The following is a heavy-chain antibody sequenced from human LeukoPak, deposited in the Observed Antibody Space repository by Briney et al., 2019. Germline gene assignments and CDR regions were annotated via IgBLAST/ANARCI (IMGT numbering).Heavy chain of an antibody. V-gene: IGHV3-30-3*01. J-gene: IGHJ5*02. D-gene: IGHD5-12*01. CDR2: ISYDGSNK. Sequence: GGSLRLSCVASGFTFSSYAMHWVRQAPGKGLEWVAVISYDGSNKYYADSVKGRFTISRDNSKNALYLQMNSLSPEDTAVYYCAKEREVATYYFDPWGQGTLVTVSS. CDR1: GFTFSSYA. CDR3: AKEREVATYYFDP.